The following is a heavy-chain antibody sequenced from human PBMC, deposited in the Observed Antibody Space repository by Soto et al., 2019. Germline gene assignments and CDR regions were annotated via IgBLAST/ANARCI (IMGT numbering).Heavy chain of an antibody. J-gene: IGHJ4*02. CDR2: ISAYNGNT. CDR1: GYTFTSYV. CDR3: VVAAQPSYFDY. Sequence: QVQLVQSGAEVKKPGASVKVSCKASGYTFTSYVISWVRQAPGQGLEWMGGISAYNGNTNYAQKPQGRVTMTTGKPTSTGQMELKSLRTDDTAVYYCVVAAQPSYFDYWGQGTLVTVSS. V-gene: IGHV1-18*01. D-gene: IGHD2-15*01.